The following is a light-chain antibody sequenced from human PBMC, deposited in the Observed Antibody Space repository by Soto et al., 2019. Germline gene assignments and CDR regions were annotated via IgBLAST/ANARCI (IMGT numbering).Light chain of an antibody. CDR3: QQYSSSGT. J-gene: IGKJ1*01. V-gene: IGKV3-20*01. CDR2: GAS. CDR1: QSVSNNY. Sequence: EIVLTQSPGTLSLSPGARATLSCRASQSVSNNYLAWYQQKPGQAPRLLIYGASNRATGIPDRFSGGGSGTDFPLTISRLEPEDVAVYYCQQYSSSGTFGQGTKVDI.